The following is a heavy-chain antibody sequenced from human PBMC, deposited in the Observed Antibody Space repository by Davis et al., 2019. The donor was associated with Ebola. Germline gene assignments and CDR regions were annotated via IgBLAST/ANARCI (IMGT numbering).Heavy chain of an antibody. D-gene: IGHD2-15*01. CDR1: GYTFTSYA. CDR2: INAGNGNT. J-gene: IGHJ4*02. V-gene: IGHV1-3*01. CDR3: ARGGVVVAATLYYFDN. Sequence: AASVKVSCKASGYTFTSYAMHWVRQAPGQRLEWMGWINAGNGNTKYSQKFQGRVTITRDTSASTAYMGLSSLRSEETAVYYCARGGVVVAATLYYFDNWGQGTLVTVSS.